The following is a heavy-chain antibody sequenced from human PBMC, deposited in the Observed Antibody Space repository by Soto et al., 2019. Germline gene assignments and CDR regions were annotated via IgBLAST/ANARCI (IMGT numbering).Heavy chain of an antibody. CDR2: ISSSSRII. CDR3: AREGGVYGGHFDY. CDR1: GFTFSSYS. J-gene: IGHJ4*02. Sequence: EVQLVESGGGLVQPGGSLRLSCAASGFTFSSYSMNWVRQAPGKGLEWVSNISSSSRIIYYADSVKGRFTSSRDNAKNSLYLQMNSLRDEDTAVYYCAREGGVYGGHFDYWGEGTLVTVSS. D-gene: IGHD4-17*01. V-gene: IGHV3-48*02.